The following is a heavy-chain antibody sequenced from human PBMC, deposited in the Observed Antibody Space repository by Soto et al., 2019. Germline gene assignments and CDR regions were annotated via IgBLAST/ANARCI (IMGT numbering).Heavy chain of an antibody. V-gene: IGHV4-34*01. CDR2: INHSGST. CDR1: GGSFSGYY. Sequence: QVQLQQWGAGLLKPSETLSLTCAVYGGSFSGYYWSWIRQPPGKGLEWIGEINHSGSTNYNPSLKSRVTISVDTSKNQFSLKLSSVTAADTAVYYCAWSAMVRGVIIEPFDYWGQGTLVTVSS. J-gene: IGHJ4*02. CDR3: AWSAMVRGVIIEPFDY. D-gene: IGHD3-10*01.